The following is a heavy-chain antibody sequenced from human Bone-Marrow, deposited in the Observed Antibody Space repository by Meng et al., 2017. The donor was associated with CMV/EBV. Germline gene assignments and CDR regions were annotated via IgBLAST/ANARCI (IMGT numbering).Heavy chain of an antibody. CDR1: GYSFTSYW. D-gene: IGHD1-7*01. CDR3: ARGNEWGWNYNAD. J-gene: IGHJ4*02. CDR2: IYPGDSDT. Sequence: KVSCKGSGYSFTSYWIGWVRQMPGKGLEWMGIIYPGDSDTRYSPSFQGQVTISADKSISTAYLQWSSLKASDTAMYYCARGNEWGWNYNADWGQGTRVTGSS. V-gene: IGHV5-51*01.